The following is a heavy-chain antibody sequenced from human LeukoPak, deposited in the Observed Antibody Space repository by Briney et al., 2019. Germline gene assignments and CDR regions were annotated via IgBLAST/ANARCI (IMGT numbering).Heavy chain of an antibody. CDR2: ISGSGGST. D-gene: IGHD3-22*01. V-gene: IGHV3-23*01. Sequence: GRSLRLSCAASGFTFSSYAMSWVRQAPGKGLEWVSAISGSGGSTYYADSVKGRFTISRDNSKNTLYLQMNSLRAEDTAVYYCAKGLKYYYDSSPSPGMYWGQGTLVTVSS. CDR1: GFTFSSYA. CDR3: AKGLKYYYDSSPSPGMY. J-gene: IGHJ4*02.